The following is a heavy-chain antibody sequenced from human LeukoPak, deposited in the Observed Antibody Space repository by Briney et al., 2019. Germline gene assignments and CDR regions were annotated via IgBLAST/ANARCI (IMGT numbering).Heavy chain of an antibody. D-gene: IGHD3-22*01. Sequence: GGPLRLSCAASGFSFTDYYLVCVRQAPGKALEWVGRSRNKGHKYSTEDAASVKGRFTISRDDSTNSLHLQMNSLKTEDTAMYYCARATYYFNSNGFYRYYFDYWGQGILVTVSS. V-gene: IGHV3-72*01. CDR1: GFSFTDYY. CDR3: ARATYYFNSNGFYRYYFDY. CDR2: SRNKGHKYST. J-gene: IGHJ4*02.